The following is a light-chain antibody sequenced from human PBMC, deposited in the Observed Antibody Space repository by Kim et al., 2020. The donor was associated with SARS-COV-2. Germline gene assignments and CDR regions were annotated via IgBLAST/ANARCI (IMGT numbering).Light chain of an antibody. Sequence: SQGERATLSCRANQRVSSIYLAWSQQKPGQAPRLLIYGASSRATGIPDRFSGSGSGTDFTLTSTRLEPEDFAVYYCQQYSSSPATFGQGTKVDIK. J-gene: IGKJ1*01. V-gene: IGKV3-20*01. CDR1: QRVSSIY. CDR3: QQYSSSPAT. CDR2: GAS.